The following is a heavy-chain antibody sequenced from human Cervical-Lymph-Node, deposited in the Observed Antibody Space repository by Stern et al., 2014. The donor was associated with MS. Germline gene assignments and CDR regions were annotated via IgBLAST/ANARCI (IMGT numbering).Heavy chain of an antibody. CDR2: ISAYNVNT. CDR3: ARGLLGSENAFDI. V-gene: IGHV1-18*01. Sequence: VQLVESGAEVKKPGASVKVSCKASGYTFTSNGISWVRQATGQGLEWMGWISAYNVNTNYAQTLQGRVTMTTDTSTSTAYMELRSLRSDATDVYYCARGLLGSENAFDIWGQGTMVTVSS. J-gene: IGHJ3*02. D-gene: IGHD2-15*01. CDR1: GYTFTSNG.